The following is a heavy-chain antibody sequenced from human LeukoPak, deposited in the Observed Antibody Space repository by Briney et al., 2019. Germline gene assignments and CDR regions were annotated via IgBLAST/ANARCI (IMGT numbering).Heavy chain of an antibody. D-gene: IGHD3-10*01. V-gene: IGHV5-51*01. CDR2: IYPGDSHT. CDR1: GYSFTSYW. J-gene: IGHJ4*02. Sequence: GESLKISCKGSGYSFTSYWIAWVRQMPGKGLGWMGIIYPGDSHTRYSPSFQGQVTISADKSISTAYLQWSSLKASDTAMYYCARLTMVRGVTITGAYYWGQGTLVTVSS. CDR3: ARLTMVRGVTITGAYY.